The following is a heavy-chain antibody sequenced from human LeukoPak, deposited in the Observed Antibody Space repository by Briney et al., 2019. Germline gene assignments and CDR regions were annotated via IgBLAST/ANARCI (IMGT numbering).Heavy chain of an antibody. V-gene: IGHV3-7*01. J-gene: IGHJ4*02. CDR2: IRQDGSVK. CDR3: ARGSRDISGYRYYFDY. CDR1: GFTFDTYW. Sequence: GGSLRLSCAASGFTFDTYWMSWVRQAPGEGLEWVANIRQDGSVKYYVDSAKGRFTISRDNAKNSVYLELNSLRADDTAVYYCARGSRDISGYRYYFDYWGQGTLVTVSS. D-gene: IGHD3-22*01.